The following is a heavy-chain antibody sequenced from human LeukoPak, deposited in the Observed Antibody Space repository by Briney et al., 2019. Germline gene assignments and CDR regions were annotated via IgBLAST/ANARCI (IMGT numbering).Heavy chain of an antibody. CDR1: GFAFKDYY. D-gene: IGHD6-13*01. CDR2: INVNGGTM. Sequence: GGSLRLSCAASGFAFKDYYWSWIRQVPGKGLEWVSYINVNGGTMHYADSVKGRFTISRDNAKNSLSLEMNSLRAEDTAVYYCARGPRILAAGSYYFDYWGQGTLVTVSS. J-gene: IGHJ4*02. CDR3: ARGPRILAAGSYYFDY. V-gene: IGHV3-11*01.